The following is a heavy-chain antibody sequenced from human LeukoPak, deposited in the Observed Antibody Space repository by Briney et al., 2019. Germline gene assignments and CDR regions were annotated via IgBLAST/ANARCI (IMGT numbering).Heavy chain of an antibody. CDR1: GGSISSSSYY. J-gene: IGHJ5*02. Sequence: SETLSLTCTVSGGSISSSSYYWGWIRQPPGKGLEWIGSIYYSGSTYYNPSLKSRVTISVDTSKNQFSLELSSVTAADTAVYYCARGGYHSIWFDPWGQGTLVTVSS. CDR3: ARGGYHSIWFDP. CDR2: IYYSGST. D-gene: IGHD2-2*01. V-gene: IGHV4-39*01.